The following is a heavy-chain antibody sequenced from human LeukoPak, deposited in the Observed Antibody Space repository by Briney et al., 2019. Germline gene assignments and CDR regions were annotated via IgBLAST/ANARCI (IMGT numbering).Heavy chain of an antibody. CDR1: GFSLSTSGMR. CDR3: ALVVPAANPYMDV. Sequence: SGPTLVNPTQTLTLTCTFSGFSLSTSGMRVSWIRQPPGKALEWLARIDWDDDKFYSTSLKTRLTISKDTSKNQVVLAMTNMDPVDTATYYCALVVPAANPYMDVWGKGTTVTVSS. V-gene: IGHV2-70*04. J-gene: IGHJ6*03. CDR2: IDWDDDK. D-gene: IGHD2-2*01.